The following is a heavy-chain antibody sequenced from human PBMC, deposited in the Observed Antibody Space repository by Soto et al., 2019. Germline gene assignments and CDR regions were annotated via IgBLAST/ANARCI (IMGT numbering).Heavy chain of an antibody. CDR3: ARPRSGFCGMDV. CDR2: ISYDGSNK. V-gene: IGHV3-30-3*01. D-gene: IGHD3-3*01. J-gene: IGHJ6*02. CDR1: GFTFSSYA. Sequence: GGSLRLSCAASGFTFSSYAMHWVRQAPGKGLEWVAVISYDGSNKYYADSVMGRFTISRDNSKNTLYLQMNSLRAEDTAVYYCARPRSGFCGMDVWGQGTTVTVSS.